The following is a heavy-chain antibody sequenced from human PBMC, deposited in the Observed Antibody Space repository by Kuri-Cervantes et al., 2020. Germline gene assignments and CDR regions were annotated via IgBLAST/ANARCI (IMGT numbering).Heavy chain of an antibody. J-gene: IGHJ4*02. CDR3: ARETAAGTVDY. D-gene: IGHD6-13*01. CDR2: MNPNSGNT. Sequence: ASVKVSCKASGYTFTSHGISWVRQATGQGLEWMGWMNPNSGNTGYAQKFQGRVTMTRNTSISTAYMELSSLRSEDTAVYYCARETAAGTVDYWGQGTLVTVPQ. CDR1: GYTFTSHG. V-gene: IGHV1-8*02.